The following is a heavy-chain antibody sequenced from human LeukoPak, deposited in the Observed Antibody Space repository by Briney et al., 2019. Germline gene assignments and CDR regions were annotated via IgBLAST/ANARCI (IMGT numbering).Heavy chain of an antibody. J-gene: IGHJ4*02. CDR2: IQYDENKK. V-gene: IGHV3-30*02. Sequence: PGGSLRLSCEASGFTFSQYGMHWVRQAPGKGLDWVSSIQYDENKKSYSDSVKGRFTVSRDNSKNTLFLQMNRLRVEDTAVYYCARDVARYCTRASCSYFGFWGQGTLVTVSS. CDR1: GFTFSQYG. CDR3: ARDVARYCTRASCSYFGF. D-gene: IGHD2-2*01.